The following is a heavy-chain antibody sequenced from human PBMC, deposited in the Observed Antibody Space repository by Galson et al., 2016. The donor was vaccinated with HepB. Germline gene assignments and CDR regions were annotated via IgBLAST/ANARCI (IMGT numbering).Heavy chain of an antibody. J-gene: IGHJ4*02. V-gene: IGHV3-30*03. CDR2: ISYDGSNK. CDR1: GFTFSNFD. D-gene: IGHD2-2*01. Sequence: SLRLSCAASGFTFSNFDMHWVRQAPGKGLDWVAVISYDGSNKYYADSVKGRFTISRDNSKNTVYLQMNSLRAEDTAVYYCARAYLLYCTTTSCHFDYWGQGTLVTVSS. CDR3: ARAYLLYCTTTSCHFDY.